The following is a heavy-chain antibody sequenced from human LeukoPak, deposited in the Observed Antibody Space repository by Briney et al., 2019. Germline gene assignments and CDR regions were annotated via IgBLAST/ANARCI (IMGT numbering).Heavy chain of an antibody. CDR3: ARGGYSYGFDY. CDR1: GGSISSGGYY. J-gene: IGHJ4*02. CDR2: IYYSGST. V-gene: IGHV4-31*03. Sequence: PSETLSLTCTVSGGSISSGGYYWSWIRQHPGKGLEWIGYIYYSGSTYYNPSLKSRVTISVDTSKNQFSLKLSSVTAADTAVYYCARGGYSYGFDYWGQGTLVTVSS. D-gene: IGHD5-18*01.